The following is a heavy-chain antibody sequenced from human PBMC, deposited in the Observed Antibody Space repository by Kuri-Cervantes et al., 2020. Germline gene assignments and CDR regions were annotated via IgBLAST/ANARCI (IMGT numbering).Heavy chain of an antibody. D-gene: IGHD3-16*01. J-gene: IGHJ4*02. CDR3: ARGRWADY. Sequence: GESLKISCVASGFTFYKYWMSWVRQAPGKGLEWVANIKVDGSEKNYLDSVKGRFTISRDNAKSSVYLQVNSLRADDTAVYYCARGRWADYWGQGTLVTVSS. V-gene: IGHV3-7*03. CDR1: GFTFYKYW. CDR2: IKVDGSEK.